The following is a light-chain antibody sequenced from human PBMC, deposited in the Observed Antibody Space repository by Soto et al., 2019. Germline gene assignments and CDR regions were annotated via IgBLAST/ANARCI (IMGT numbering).Light chain of an antibody. Sequence: EIVMTQSPATLSVSPGERATLACRASQSVNSNLAWYQQKPGQAPRLLIYGASTRATGIPARFSGSGSGTEFTLTISSLQSEAFAVYYCQQYNNWPFTFGPGTKVDIK. J-gene: IGKJ3*01. CDR3: QQYNNWPFT. CDR2: GAS. CDR1: QSVNSN. V-gene: IGKV3-15*01.